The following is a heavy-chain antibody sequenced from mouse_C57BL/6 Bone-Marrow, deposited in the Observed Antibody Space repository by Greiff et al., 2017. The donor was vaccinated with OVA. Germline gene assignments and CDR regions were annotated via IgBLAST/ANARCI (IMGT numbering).Heavy chain of an antibody. CDR2: ISSGGSYP. Sequence: DVQLVESGGDLVKPGGSLKLSCAASGFTFSSYGMSWVRQTPDTRLEWVASISSGGSYPYYPDSVKGRFTISRDNAKNTLYLQMSSLKAEDTAMYYCARHPWYFDVWGTGTTVTVSS. V-gene: IGHV5-6*01. CDR3: ARHPWYFDV. J-gene: IGHJ1*03. CDR1: GFTFSSYG.